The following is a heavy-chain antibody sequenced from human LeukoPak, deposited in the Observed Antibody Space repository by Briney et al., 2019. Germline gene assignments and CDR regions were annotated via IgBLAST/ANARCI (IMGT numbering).Heavy chain of an antibody. J-gene: IGHJ4*02. V-gene: IGHV3-21*01. CDR1: GFTFSGYS. CDR3: ARGGIYSQGFDY. Sequence: PGGSLRLSCEASGFTFSGYSMNWVRQAPGKGLEWVSSISTTSDYIHYADSLKGRVAISRDNAKNSLYLQMNSLRAEDTAIYYCARGGIYSQGFDYWGQGSLVTVSS. CDR2: ISTTSDYI. D-gene: IGHD6-13*01.